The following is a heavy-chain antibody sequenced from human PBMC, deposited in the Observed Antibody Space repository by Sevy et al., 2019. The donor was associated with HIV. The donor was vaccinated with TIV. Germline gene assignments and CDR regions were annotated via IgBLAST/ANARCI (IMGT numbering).Heavy chain of an antibody. V-gene: IGHV3-21*01. J-gene: IGHJ4*02. D-gene: IGHD3-16*01. CDR2: ISSSSSYI. Sequence: GGSLRLSCAASGFTFSSYSMNWVRQAPGKGLEWVSSISSSSSYIYYADSVKGRFSISRDNAKNSLYLQMNSLRAEDTAVYYGARGGLGGFDYWGQGTLVTVSS. CDR1: GFTFSSYS. CDR3: ARGGLGGFDY.